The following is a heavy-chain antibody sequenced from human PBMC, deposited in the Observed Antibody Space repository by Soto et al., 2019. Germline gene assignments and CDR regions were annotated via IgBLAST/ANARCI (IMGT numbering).Heavy chain of an antibody. J-gene: IGHJ5*02. CDR2: IYYSGST. D-gene: IGHD1-26*01. V-gene: IGHV4-59*01. Sequence: PSETLSLTCTVSGGSISSYYWSWIRQPPGKGLEWIGYIYYSGSTNYNPSLKSRVTISVDTSKNQFSLKLSSVTAADTAVYYCARDPVGATNWFDPWGQGTLVTVSS. CDR3: ARDPVGATNWFDP. CDR1: GGSISSYY.